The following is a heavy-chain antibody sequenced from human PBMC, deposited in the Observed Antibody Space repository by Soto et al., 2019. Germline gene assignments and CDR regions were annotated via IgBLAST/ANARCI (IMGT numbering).Heavy chain of an antibody. D-gene: IGHD2-21*02. J-gene: IGHJ4*02. CDR1: GFTFRNSE. CDR3: ASEALCGADCYLFEY. V-gene: IGHV3-48*03. Sequence: PGGSLRLSCADSGFTFRNSEMFWVRQAPGKGLEWVSKINYSGSNIYYSKSVKGRFTISRDNAKNSLYLQMNSLTDEDTAIYFCASEALCGADCYLFEYWGPGALVTVSS. CDR2: INYSGSNI.